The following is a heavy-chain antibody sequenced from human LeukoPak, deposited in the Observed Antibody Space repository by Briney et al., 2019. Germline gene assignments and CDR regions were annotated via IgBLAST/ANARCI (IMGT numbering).Heavy chain of an antibody. J-gene: IGHJ1*01. D-gene: IGHD4-17*01. CDR3: AKSHPPTVTTEEGEYLQH. CDR1: GFTFSSFG. Sequence: GGSLRLSCAASGFTFSSFGMHWVRQAPGQGLEWVAVISFDGSNQYYADSVKGQFTIYRDNFKNMVYLQMNSLRAEETAVYYCAKSHPPTVTTEEGEYLQHWGQGTLVTVSS. V-gene: IGHV3-30*18. CDR2: ISFDGSNQ.